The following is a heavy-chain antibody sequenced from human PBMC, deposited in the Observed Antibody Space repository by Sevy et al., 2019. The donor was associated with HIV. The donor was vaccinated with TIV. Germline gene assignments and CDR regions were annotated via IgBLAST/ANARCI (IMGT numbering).Heavy chain of an antibody. Sequence: GGSLRLSCAVSGFTVSDNYMNWVRQAPGKGLEWVSIIYIAGRTYYADSVRGRFTISRDEAKNTLYLQMNSLRVEDTAVYYCVREDLVLGEDNYYGMDVWGQGTTVTVSS. D-gene: IGHD3-16*01. CDR3: VREDLVLGEDNYYGMDV. J-gene: IGHJ6*02. V-gene: IGHV3-53*01. CDR1: GFTVSDNY. CDR2: IYIAGRT.